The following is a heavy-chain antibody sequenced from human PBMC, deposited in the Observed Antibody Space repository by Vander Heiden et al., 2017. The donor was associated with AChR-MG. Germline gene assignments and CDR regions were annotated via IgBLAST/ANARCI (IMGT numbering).Heavy chain of an antibody. CDR3: ARGHH. J-gene: IGHJ5*02. CDR1: GCTLSSPR. Sequence: EVQLVESGGALVQPGGSLRPPCTAPGCTLSSPRMRWARQAPGQGLEWVANIKADGSEKYYVDSVKGRFTISRDNAENSLSLQMNSLRAEDTAIYYCARGHHWGQGTLVTVSS. V-gene: IGHV3-7*01. CDR2: IKADGSEK.